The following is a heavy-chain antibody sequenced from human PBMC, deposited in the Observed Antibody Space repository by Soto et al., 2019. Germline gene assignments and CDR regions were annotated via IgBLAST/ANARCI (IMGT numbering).Heavy chain of an antibody. J-gene: IGHJ5*02. CDR1: GDYIRSGGYY. Sequence: QVQLQESGPRLVKHSQTLSLTCNVSGDYIRSGGYYWSWIRQRPGKDLDWIGYIYYTGRTYYNRSLMTRLSMSVDTSENQLSMKLASVAAADTAIYYCARASREAHNTRGSMDPWGEGIMVTFSA. D-gene: IGHD6-13*01. CDR3: ARASREAHNTRGSMDP. CDR2: IYYTGRT. V-gene: IGHV4-31*03.